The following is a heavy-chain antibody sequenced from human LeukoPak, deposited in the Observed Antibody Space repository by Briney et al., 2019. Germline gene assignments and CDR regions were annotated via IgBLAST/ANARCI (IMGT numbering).Heavy chain of an antibody. D-gene: IGHD3-22*01. CDR3: ARRGNYDSSFDY. V-gene: IGHV3-21*01. CDR1: GFTFSSYS. Sequence: GGSLRLSCAASGFTFSSYSMNWVRQAPGKGLEWVSSISSSSSYIYYADSVKGRFTISRDNAKNPLYLQMNSLRDEDTAVYYCARRGNYDSSFDYWGQGTLVTVSS. CDR2: ISSSSSYI. J-gene: IGHJ4*02.